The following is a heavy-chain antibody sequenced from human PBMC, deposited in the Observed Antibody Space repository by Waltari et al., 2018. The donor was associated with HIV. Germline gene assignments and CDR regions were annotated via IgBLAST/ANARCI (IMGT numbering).Heavy chain of an antibody. V-gene: IGHV1-2*02. Sequence: QVQLVQSGAEVKKPGASVKVSCKASGYTFTGYYMHWVRQAPGQGLEWMGWINPNSGGTNYAQKFQGRVTMTRDTSISTAYMELSRLRSDDTAVYYCAKSHIAEGLPHHYYYYYGMDVWGQGTTVTVSS. D-gene: IGHD2-21*01. CDR2: INPNSGGT. CDR1: GYTFTGYY. CDR3: AKSHIAEGLPHHYYYYYGMDV. J-gene: IGHJ6*02.